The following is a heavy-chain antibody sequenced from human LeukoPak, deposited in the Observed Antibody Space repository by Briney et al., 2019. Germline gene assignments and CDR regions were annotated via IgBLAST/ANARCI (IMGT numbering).Heavy chain of an antibody. D-gene: IGHD3-22*01. J-gene: IGHJ4*02. V-gene: IGHV4-30-4*01. CDR2: VYYSGST. CDR1: GGSISSGDYY. Sequence: PSETLSLTCTVSGGSISSGDYYCSWIREPPGKGLEWIGDVYYSGSTYYNPCLKSRVTISVTTSKNHFSLKLSSVTAAATAVYYCARGGHSSGYYPPLDFDYWGQGTLVTVSS. CDR3: ARGGHSSGYYPPLDFDY.